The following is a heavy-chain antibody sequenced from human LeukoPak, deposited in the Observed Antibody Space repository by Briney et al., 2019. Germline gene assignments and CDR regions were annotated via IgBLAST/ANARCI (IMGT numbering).Heavy chain of an antibody. CDR2: IYYGGYT. V-gene: IGHV4-39*01. J-gene: IGHJ5*02. CDR1: GGSISSNNYY. D-gene: IGHD3-10*01. Sequence: SETLSLTCTVSGGSISSNNYYWGWIRQPPGKGLEWIGSIYYGGYTYYNPSLKSRVTISVDTSKNQFSLKLSSVTAADTAVYYCARQFTYYGSGSLNWFDPWGQGTLVTVSA. CDR3: ARQFTYYGSGSLNWFDP.